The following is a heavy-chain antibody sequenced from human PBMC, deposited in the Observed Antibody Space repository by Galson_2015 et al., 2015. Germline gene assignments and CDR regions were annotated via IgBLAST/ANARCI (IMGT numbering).Heavy chain of an antibody. V-gene: IGHV3-23*01. J-gene: IGHJ5*02. D-gene: IGHD1/OR15-1a*01. CDR2: IGGTGAKT. CDR3: ARVRGTSWNKGDWLDP. CDR1: GFTFSSYA. Sequence: SLRLSCAASGFTFSSYAMSWVRQAPGKGLEWVAAIGGTGAKTYYSESAKGRFTVSRDNSKNTLFLQMNSLTADDTALYYCARVRGTSWNKGDWLDPWGQGTLVTVSS.